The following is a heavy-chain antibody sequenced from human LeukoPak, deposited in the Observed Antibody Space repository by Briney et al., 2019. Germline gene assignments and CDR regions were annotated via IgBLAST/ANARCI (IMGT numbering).Heavy chain of an antibody. CDR2: IIPIFGTA. J-gene: IGHJ3*02. CDR3: ARGREYYDSSGPYDAFDI. V-gene: IGHV1-69*13. D-gene: IGHD3-22*01. Sequence: SVKVSCKASGGTFSSYAISWVRQAPGQGLEWMGGIIPIFGTANYAQKFQGRVTITADESTSTAYMELSSLRSEDTAVYYCARGREYYDSSGPYDAFDIWGQGTMVTVSS. CDR1: GGTFSSYA.